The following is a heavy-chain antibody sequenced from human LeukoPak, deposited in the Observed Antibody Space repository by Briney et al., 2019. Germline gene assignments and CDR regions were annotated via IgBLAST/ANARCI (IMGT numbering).Heavy chain of an antibody. CDR1: GGSISSYY. V-gene: IGHV4-59*01. CDR3: ARRPEEAYYFDSSGSTSHDAFDI. CDR2: IYYSGST. Sequence: SETLSLTCTVSGGSISSYYWSWIRQPPGKGLEWIGYIYYSGSTNYNPSLKSRVTISVDTSKNQFSLKVSSVTAADTAVYYCARRPEEAYYFDSSGSTSHDAFDIWGQGTMVTVSS. J-gene: IGHJ3*02. D-gene: IGHD3-22*01.